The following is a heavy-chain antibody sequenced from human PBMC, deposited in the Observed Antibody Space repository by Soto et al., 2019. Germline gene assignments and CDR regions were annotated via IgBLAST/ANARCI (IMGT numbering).Heavy chain of an antibody. CDR3: ACTVVGPHLLADVYVDYYYYMDV. CDR1: GGSISNFY. CDR2: VYYTGST. Sequence: TSETLSLTCTVSGGSISNFYWSWIRQPPGKGLEWIGYVYYTGSTSYNPSLKRRVTFSADSSRGQFSLRLNSVTAADTAVYYCACTVVGPHLLADVYVDYYYYMDVWGQGTTVTVSS. D-gene: IGHD3-9*01. V-gene: IGHV4-59*08. J-gene: IGHJ6*03.